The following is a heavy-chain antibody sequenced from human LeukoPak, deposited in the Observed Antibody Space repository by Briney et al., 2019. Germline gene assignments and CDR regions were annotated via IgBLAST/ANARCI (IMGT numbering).Heavy chain of an antibody. CDR1: GGSISSYY. Sequence: SETLSLTCTVSGGSISSYYWSWIRQPPGKGLDCIGYIYYSRTTNYNPSLKSRVTISLDTSKNQFSLKLTSVTAADTAVYYCARVSWFPGTSYYYMDVWGKGTTVTVSS. D-gene: IGHD1-1*01. J-gene: IGHJ6*03. V-gene: IGHV4-59*01. CDR2: IYYSRTT. CDR3: ARVSWFPGTSYYYMDV.